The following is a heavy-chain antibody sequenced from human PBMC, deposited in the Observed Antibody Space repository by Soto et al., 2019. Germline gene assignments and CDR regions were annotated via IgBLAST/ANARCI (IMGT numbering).Heavy chain of an antibody. Sequence: SVKVSYKASGGTFSSYAISWVRQAPGQGLEWMGGIIPIFGTANYAQKFQGRVTITADKSTSTAYMELSSLRSEDTAVYYCARCGGYSLDWFDPWGQGTLVNVSP. J-gene: IGHJ5*02. D-gene: IGHD3-22*01. CDR2: IIPIFGTA. CDR1: GGTFSSYA. V-gene: IGHV1-69*06. CDR3: ARCGGYSLDWFDP.